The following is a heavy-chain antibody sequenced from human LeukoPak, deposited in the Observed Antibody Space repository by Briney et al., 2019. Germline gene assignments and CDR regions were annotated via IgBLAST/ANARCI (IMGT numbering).Heavy chain of an antibody. V-gene: IGHV3-74*01. D-gene: IGHD2-15*01. J-gene: IGHJ5*02. Sequence: GGSLRLSCAASGFSFSTYWMHWVRQAPGEGLLWVSRINGDGSTTNYADSVKGRFTISRDNAKNTLYLQRNSLRAEDTAVYYCTRRVDATRWYDPWGQGTLVTVSS. CDR2: INGDGSTT. CDR3: TRRVDATRWYDP. CDR1: GFSFSTYW.